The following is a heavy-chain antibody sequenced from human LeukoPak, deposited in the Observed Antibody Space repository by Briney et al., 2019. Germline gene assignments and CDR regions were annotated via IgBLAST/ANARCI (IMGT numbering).Heavy chain of an antibody. V-gene: IGHV3-48*01. CDR3: ARERLDDYGSGSYPH. J-gene: IGHJ4*02. CDR2: ISSSGSTI. Sequence: GGSLILSCAASGFTFSSYNMNWVRQAPGKGLEWVSYISSSGSTIYYADSVKGRFTISRDNSKNMLYLQMNSLRAEDTAVYYCARERLDDYGSGSYPHWGQGTLVTVSS. CDR1: GFTFSSYN. D-gene: IGHD3-10*01.